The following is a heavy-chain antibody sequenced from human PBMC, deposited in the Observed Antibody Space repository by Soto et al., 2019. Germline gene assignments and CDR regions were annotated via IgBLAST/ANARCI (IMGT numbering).Heavy chain of an antibody. CDR3: ARISVTTGDGGP. CDR1: GGSFSGYY. D-gene: IGHD4-17*01. J-gene: IGHJ5*02. V-gene: IGHV4-34*01. Sequence: SETLSLTCAVYGGSFSGYYWSWIRQPPGKGLEWIGEINHSGSTNYNPSLKSRVTISVDTSKNQFSLKLSSVTAADTAMYYCARISVTTGDGGPWGQGTLVTVSS. CDR2: INHSGST.